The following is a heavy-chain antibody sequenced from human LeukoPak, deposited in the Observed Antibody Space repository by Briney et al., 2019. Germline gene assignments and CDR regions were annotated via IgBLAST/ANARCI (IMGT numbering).Heavy chain of an antibody. J-gene: IGHJ6*02. V-gene: IGHV4-34*01. D-gene: IGHD6-19*01. CDR1: GGSFSGYY. Sequence: PSETLSLTCAVYGGSFSGYYWSWIRQPPGKGLEWIGEINHSGSTNYNPSLKSRVTISVDTSKNQFSLKLSSVTAADTAVYYCARVGYSSGWLYYYYGMDVWGQGTTVTVSS. CDR3: ARVGYSSGWLYYYYGMDV. CDR2: INHSGST.